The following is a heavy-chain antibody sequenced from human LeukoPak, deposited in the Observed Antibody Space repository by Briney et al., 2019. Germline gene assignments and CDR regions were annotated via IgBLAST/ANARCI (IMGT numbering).Heavy chain of an antibody. D-gene: IGHD2-21*02. CDR1: GGSISSYY. Sequence: SETLSLTCTVSGGSISSYYWSWIRQPPGKGLEWIGYIYYSGSTNYNPSLKSRVTISVDTSKNQFSLKLSSVTAADTAVHYCARLHGGNSGEDYWGQGTLVTVSS. CDR3: ARLHGGNSGEDY. CDR2: IYYSGST. J-gene: IGHJ4*02. V-gene: IGHV4-59*01.